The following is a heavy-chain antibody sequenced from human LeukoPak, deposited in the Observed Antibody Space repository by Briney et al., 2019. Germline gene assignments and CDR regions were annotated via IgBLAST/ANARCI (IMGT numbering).Heavy chain of an antibody. D-gene: IGHD1-26*01. Sequence: SGGSLRLSCAASGFTFSSYAMSWVRQAPGKGLEWVSAISGSGGSTYYADSVKGRFTISRDNSKNTLYLQMNSLRAEDTAVYYCAKFQWELRKLAYWGQGTLVTVSS. CDR1: GFTFSSYA. CDR3: AKFQWELRKLAY. CDR2: ISGSGGST. J-gene: IGHJ4*02. V-gene: IGHV3-23*01.